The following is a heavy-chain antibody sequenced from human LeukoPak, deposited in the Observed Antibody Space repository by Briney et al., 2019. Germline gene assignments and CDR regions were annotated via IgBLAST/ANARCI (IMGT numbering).Heavy chain of an antibody. J-gene: IGHJ6*02. V-gene: IGHV4-59*01. CDR3: ARGILARSSSPKSPTVLYYYGMDV. D-gene: IGHD6-13*01. CDR2: IYYSGST. Sequence: PSETLSLTCTVSGGPISSYYWSWIRQPPGKGLEWIGYIYYSGSTNYNPSLKSRVTMSVDTSKNQFSLKLSSVTAADTAVYYCARGILARSSSPKSPTVLYYYGMDVWGQGTTVTVSS. CDR1: GGPISSYY.